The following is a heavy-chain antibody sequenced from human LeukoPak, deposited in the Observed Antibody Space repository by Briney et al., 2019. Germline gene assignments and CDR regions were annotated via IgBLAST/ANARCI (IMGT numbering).Heavy chain of an antibody. CDR1: GYTFTGYY. CDR2: INPNSGGT. D-gene: IGHD3-22*01. J-gene: IGHJ4*02. V-gene: IGHV1-2*02. Sequence: ASVKVSCKASGYTFTGYYMHWVRQAPGQGLGWMGWINPNSGGTNYAQKFQGRVTMTRDTSISTAYMELSRLRSDDTAVYYCARGHDSSGYHLGRFSFDYWGQGTLVTVSS. CDR3: ARGHDSSGYHLGRFSFDY.